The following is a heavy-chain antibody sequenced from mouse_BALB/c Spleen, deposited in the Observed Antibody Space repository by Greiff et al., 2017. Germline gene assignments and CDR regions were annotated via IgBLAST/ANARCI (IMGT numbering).Heavy chain of an antibody. CDR2: INPSSGYT. V-gene: IGHV1S26*01. CDR1: GYTFTSYT. CDR3: ARDGNTPFAY. D-gene: IGHD2-1*01. Sequence: QVQLQQSGPELVKTGASVKMSCKASGYTFTSYTMHWVKQRPGQGLEWIGYINPSSGYTNYNQKFKDKATLTADKSSSTAYMQLSSLTSEDSAVYYCARDGNTPFAYWGQGTLVTVSA. J-gene: IGHJ3*01.